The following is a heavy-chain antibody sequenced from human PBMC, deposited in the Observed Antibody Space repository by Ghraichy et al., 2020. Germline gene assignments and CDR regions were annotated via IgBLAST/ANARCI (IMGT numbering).Heavy chain of an antibody. CDR2: IRSKANSYAT. D-gene: IGHD3-10*01. J-gene: IGHJ4*02. Sequence: GGSLRLSCAASGFTFSGSAMHWVRQASGKGLEWVGRIRSKANSYATAYAASVKGRFTISRDDSKNTAYLQMNSLKTEDTAVYYCTRLGGAGVSFDSWGQGTLVTVSS. V-gene: IGHV3-73*01. CDR3: TRLGGAGVSFDS. CDR1: GFTFSGSA.